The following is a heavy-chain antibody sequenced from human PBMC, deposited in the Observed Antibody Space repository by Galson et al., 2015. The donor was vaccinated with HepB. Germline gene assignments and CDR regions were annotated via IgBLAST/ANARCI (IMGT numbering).Heavy chain of an antibody. CDR3: QSTYCSGGSCSFDY. CDR1: GFTVSSNY. Sequence: SLRLSCAASGFTVSSNYMSWVRQAPGKGLEWVSVIYSGGSTYYADSVKGRFTISRDNSKNTLYLQMNSLRAEDTAVYYCQSTYCSGGSCSFDYWGQGTLVTVSS. J-gene: IGHJ4*02. CDR2: IYSGGST. V-gene: IGHV3-53*01. D-gene: IGHD2-15*01.